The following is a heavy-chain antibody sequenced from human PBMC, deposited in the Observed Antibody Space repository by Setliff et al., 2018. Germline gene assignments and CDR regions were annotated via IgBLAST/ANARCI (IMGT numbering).Heavy chain of an antibody. CDR3: VRDWASGDDH. J-gene: IGHJ4*02. CDR2: IHQDGSER. CDR1: GFTFGSYW. D-gene: IGHD3-10*01. Sequence: GGSLRLSCASSGFTFGSYWMTWVRQAPEKGLEWVANIHQDGSERNYVDSVKGRFTISRDNAKNSLFLQMNILEVEDTAVYYCVRDWASGDDHWGRGTLVTVSS. V-gene: IGHV3-7*01.